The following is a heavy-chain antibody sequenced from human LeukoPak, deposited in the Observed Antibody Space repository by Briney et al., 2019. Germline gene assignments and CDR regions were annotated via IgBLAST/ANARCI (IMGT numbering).Heavy chain of an antibody. CDR3: ARETPRRGETRDGYR. CDR2: IIPILGIA. CDR1: GGTFSSYA. Sequence: SVKVSCKASGGTFSSYAISWVRQAPGQGLEWMGRIIPILGIANYAQKFQGRVTITADKSTSTAYMELSSLRSEDTAVYYCARETPRRGETRDGYRWGQGTVVTVSS. V-gene: IGHV1-69*04. D-gene: IGHD5-24*01. J-gene: IGHJ4*02.